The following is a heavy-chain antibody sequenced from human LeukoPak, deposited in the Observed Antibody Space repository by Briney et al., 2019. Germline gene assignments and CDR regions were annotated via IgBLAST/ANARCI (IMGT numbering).Heavy chain of an antibody. CDR2: INHSGST. CDR3: ARGPDIVATMEGDYYYYGMDV. J-gene: IGHJ6*02. V-gene: IGHV4-34*01. Sequence: PSETLSLTCAVYGGSFSGYYWSWIRQPPGKGLEWIGEINHSGSTNYNPSLKSRVTISVDTSKNQFSLKLSSVTAADTAVYYCARGPDIVATMEGDYYYYGMDVWGQGTTVTVSS. D-gene: IGHD5-12*01. CDR1: GGSFSGYY.